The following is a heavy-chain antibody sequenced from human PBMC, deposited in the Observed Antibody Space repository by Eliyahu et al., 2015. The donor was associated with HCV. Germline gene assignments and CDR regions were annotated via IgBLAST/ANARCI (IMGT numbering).Heavy chain of an antibody. J-gene: IGHJ5*02. CDR2: IHYSGST. CDR3: SXGGGGIAVAGTGGWFDP. CDR1: GXXXPTSX. D-gene: IGHD6-19*01. V-gene: IGHV4-59*03. Sequence: QVQLQESGPGLVKPSETLSLICSVXGXXXPTSXWXWIRQPPGKXLEWIGYIHYSGSTNYNPSLKSRVTLSIDTSKNQFSLKVNSVTAADTAVYYCSXGGGGIAVAGTGGWFDPWGQGTLVTVSS.